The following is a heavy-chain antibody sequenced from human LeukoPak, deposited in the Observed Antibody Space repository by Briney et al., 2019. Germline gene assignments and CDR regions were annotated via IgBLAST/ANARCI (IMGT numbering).Heavy chain of an antibody. D-gene: IGHD1-26*01. CDR1: GLTFSSCA. CDR3: AKDPIFSGSYGVFDY. J-gene: IGHJ4*02. CDR2: IIDSGNSI. Sequence: GGSVRLSCAASGLTFSSCAISWVRQAPGKGLEWVSSIIDSGNSIYYADSAEGRFTISRDNSKNTLYLQMNSLRAGDTAVYYCAKDPIFSGSYGVFDYWGLGTLVTVSS. V-gene: IGHV3-23*01.